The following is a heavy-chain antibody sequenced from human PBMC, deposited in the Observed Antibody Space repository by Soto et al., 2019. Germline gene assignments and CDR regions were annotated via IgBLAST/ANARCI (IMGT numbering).Heavy chain of an antibody. V-gene: IGHV1-8*01. CDR3: ARDIESVTAKHFFYYYAMDV. Sequence: ASVKVSCKASGYNISRYDIIWVRQAAGQGLEWMGWMDPNRGHSDSVQNFRGRVTMTTNISASTAYMELSGLRSDDTAVYYCARDIESVTAKHFFYYYAMDVGGQGTTVTVSS. J-gene: IGHJ6*02. CDR2: MDPNRGHS. CDR1: GYNISRYD. D-gene: IGHD2-8*01.